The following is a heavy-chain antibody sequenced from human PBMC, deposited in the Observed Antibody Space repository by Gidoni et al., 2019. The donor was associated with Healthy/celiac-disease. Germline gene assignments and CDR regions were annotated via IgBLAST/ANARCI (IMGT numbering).Heavy chain of an antibody. CDR1: GGSFSGYY. J-gene: IGHJ5*02. Sequence: QVQLQQWGAGLLKPSETLSLTCAVYGGSFSGYYWRWIRQPPGKGLEWIGEINHSGSTNYNPSLKSRVTISVDTSKNQFSLKLSSVTAADTAVYYCARDGIAAAGIGGRGPWFDPWGQGTLVTVSS. CDR3: ARDGIAAAGIGGRGPWFDP. D-gene: IGHD6-13*01. V-gene: IGHV4-34*01. CDR2: INHSGST.